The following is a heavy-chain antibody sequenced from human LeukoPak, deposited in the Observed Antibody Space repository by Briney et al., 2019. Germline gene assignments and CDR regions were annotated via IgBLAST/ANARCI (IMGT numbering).Heavy chain of an antibody. D-gene: IGHD1-20*01. V-gene: IGHV1-69*05. Sequence: SVKVSCKASGGTFSSYAISWVRQAPGQGLEWMGGIIPIFGTANYAQKFQGRVTITTDESTSTAYMELSSLRSEDTAVYYCATPRRITGTAPDGVDAFDIWGQGTMVTVSS. CDR3: ATPRRITGTAPDGVDAFDI. CDR2: IIPIFGTA. CDR1: GGTFSSYA. J-gene: IGHJ3*02.